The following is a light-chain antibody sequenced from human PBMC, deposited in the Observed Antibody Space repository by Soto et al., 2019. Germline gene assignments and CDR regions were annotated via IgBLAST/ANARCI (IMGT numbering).Light chain of an antibody. J-gene: IGKJ1*01. Sequence: EIVLTQSPGTVSLSPGERATLSCRASQSVSSSYLAWYQQKPGQAPRLLMYAAASRATGIPDRFSGSGSGTDFTLTISRLEPEDFAVYYCQQYGSSPWTCGQGTKVEIK. CDR3: QQYGSSPWT. CDR1: QSVSSSY. CDR2: AAA. V-gene: IGKV3-20*01.